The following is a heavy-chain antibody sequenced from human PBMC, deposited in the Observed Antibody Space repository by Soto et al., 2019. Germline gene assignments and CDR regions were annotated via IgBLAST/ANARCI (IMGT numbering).Heavy chain of an antibody. D-gene: IGHD2-2*01. CDR2: INNGGDNI. V-gene: IGHV3-23*01. Sequence: GGSLRLFCAASGFTFNNYAMSWVRQAPGKGLEWVSSINNGGDNIYYADSVKGRFTISRDNSKSTLYLQMNSLRAEDTAVYYCAKTFLARYCSSSICYDPADYFDYWGQGTLVTVSS. CDR1: GFTFNNYA. J-gene: IGHJ4*02. CDR3: AKTFLARYCSSSICYDPADYFDY.